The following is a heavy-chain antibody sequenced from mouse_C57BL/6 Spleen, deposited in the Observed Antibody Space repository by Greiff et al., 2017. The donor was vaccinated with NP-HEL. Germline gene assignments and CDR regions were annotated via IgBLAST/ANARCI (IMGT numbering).Heavy chain of an antibody. J-gene: IGHJ3*01. Sequence: EVKLMESGGGLVKPGGSLKLSCAASGFTFSDYGMHWVRQAPEKGLEWVAYISSGSSTIYYADTVKGRFTISRDNAKNTLFLQMTSLRSEDTAMYYCARPLVYYDLFAYWGQGTLVTVSA. CDR2: ISSGSSTI. CDR1: GFTFSDYG. V-gene: IGHV5-17*01. CDR3: ARPLVYYDLFAY. D-gene: IGHD2-4*01.